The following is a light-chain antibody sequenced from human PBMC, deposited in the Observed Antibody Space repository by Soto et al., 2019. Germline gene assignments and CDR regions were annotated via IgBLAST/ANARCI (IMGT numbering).Light chain of an antibody. V-gene: IGKV3-15*01. Sequence: MTQSPSTLSASVGDRVTITCRASQSITDWVAWYQRKPGQAPRLLIYDASTRATGVPARFSGSGSGTDFTLTISSLQSEDFAVYYCQHYNYWPYTFGQGTKVDIK. CDR1: QSITDW. J-gene: IGKJ2*01. CDR2: DAS. CDR3: QHYNYWPYT.